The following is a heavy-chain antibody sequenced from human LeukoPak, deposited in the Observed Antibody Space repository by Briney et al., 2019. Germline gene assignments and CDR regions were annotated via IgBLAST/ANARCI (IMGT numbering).Heavy chain of an antibody. CDR1: GFTFSRYE. J-gene: IGHJ4*02. V-gene: IGHV3-48*03. D-gene: IGHD2-21*02. CDR2: ISSSGSTI. Sequence: GGSLRLSCAASGFTFSRYEMNWVRQAPGKGLAWVSYISSSGSTIYYADSVKGRFTISRDNAKNSLYLQMNSLRAEDTAVYYCARGTGHIVVVTANDYWGQGTLVIVSS. CDR3: ARGTGHIVVVTANDY.